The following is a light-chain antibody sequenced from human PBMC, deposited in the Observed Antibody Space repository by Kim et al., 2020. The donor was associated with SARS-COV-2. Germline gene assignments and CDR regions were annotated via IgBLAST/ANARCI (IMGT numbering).Light chain of an antibody. J-gene: IGKJ4*01. CDR1: QGISSY. V-gene: IGKV1-9*01. Sequence: ASVGDSVTITCRASQGISSYLAWYQQEPGKAPKLLIHAASTLQSGVPSRFSGSGSGTDFTLTISSLQPEDFATYYCQQLNSYPPTFGGGTKVDIK. CDR3: QQLNSYPPT. CDR2: AAS.